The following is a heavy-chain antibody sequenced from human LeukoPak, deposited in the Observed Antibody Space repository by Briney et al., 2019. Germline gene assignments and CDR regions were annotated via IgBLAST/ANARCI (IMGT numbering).Heavy chain of an antibody. CDR3: ARGHRPQYTSEWHNWFDH. J-gene: IGHJ5*02. Sequence: GGSLRLSCAGSGFTFSSYGMSWVSQAPGKGMQWVSYISSSGNKIYYANSVKGRFTISRDNAKNSLSLQMNSLRAKDPAVYYCARGHRPQYTSEWHNWFDHWGQGTLVTVSS. D-gene: IGHD6-19*01. CDR1: GFTFSSYG. CDR2: ISSSGNKI. V-gene: IGHV3-48*03.